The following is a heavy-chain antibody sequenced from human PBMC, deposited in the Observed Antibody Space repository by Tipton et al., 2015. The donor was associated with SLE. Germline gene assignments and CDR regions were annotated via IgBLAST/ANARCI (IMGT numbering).Heavy chain of an antibody. CDR2: INHSGST. CDR3: ASWGPIVYYYYCMDV. Sequence: TLSLTCAVYGGSFSGYYWSWIRQPPGKGLEWIGEINHSGSTNYNPSLKSRVTISVDTSKNQFSLKLSSVTAADTAVYYCASWGPIVYYYYCMDVWGKGATVTVSS. J-gene: IGHJ6*03. CDR1: GGSFSGYY. V-gene: IGHV4-34*01. D-gene: IGHD3-16*01.